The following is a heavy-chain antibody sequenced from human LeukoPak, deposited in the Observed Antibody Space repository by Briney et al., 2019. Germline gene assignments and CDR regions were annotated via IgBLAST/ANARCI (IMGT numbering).Heavy chain of an antibody. Sequence: SETLSLTCTASGGSISSYYWSWIRQPAGKGLEWIGRIYTSGSTNYNPSLKSRVTMSVDTSKNQFSLKLSSVTAADTAVYYCARDLAYYYDSSGYYSLFDYWGQGTLVTVSS. CDR3: ARDLAYYYDSSGYYSLFDY. V-gene: IGHV4-4*07. CDR1: GGSISSYY. J-gene: IGHJ4*02. CDR2: IYTSGST. D-gene: IGHD3-22*01.